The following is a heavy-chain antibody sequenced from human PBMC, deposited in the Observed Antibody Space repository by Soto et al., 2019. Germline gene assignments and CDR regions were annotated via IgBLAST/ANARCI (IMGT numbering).Heavy chain of an antibody. CDR1: GFTFSIYA. CDR3: ATVHNTSRSFDY. CDR2: TGATGRTT. Sequence: EVQLLESGGGLVQPGGSLRLYCAASGFTFSIYAMTWVRQAPGKGLEWVSTTGATGRTTYYSDSVKGRFTVSRDNSKNTLDLQMSSLRAEDTAVYYCATVHNTSRSFDYWGQGTLVTVSS. V-gene: IGHV3-23*01. J-gene: IGHJ4*02. D-gene: IGHD1-20*01.